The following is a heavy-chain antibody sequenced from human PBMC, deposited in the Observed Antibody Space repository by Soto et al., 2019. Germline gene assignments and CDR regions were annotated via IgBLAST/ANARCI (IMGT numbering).Heavy chain of an antibody. CDR1: GGSFSGYY. J-gene: IGHJ1*01. CDR2: INHSGST. D-gene: IGHD3-3*01. V-gene: IGHV4-34*01. Sequence: PSETLSLTCAVYGGSFSGYYWSWIRQPPGKGLEWIGEINHSGSTNYNPSLKSRVTISVDTSKNQFSLKLSSVTAADTAVYYCARGVGLRFLEWPLSAEYFQHWGQGTLVTVSS. CDR3: ARGVGLRFLEWPLSAEYFQH.